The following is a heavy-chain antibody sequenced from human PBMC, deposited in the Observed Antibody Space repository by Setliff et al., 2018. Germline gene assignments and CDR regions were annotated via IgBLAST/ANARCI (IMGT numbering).Heavy chain of an antibody. Sequence: ASVKVSCKASGYSFSTYAMSWIRQAPGQGLEWMGWINTNTGNPSYAQGFTGRFVFSLDTSVSTAYLQISSLKAEDTAVYYCARDSTNVLLWFGERGPDYWGQGTLVTVSS. D-gene: IGHD3-10*01. V-gene: IGHV7-4-1*02. CDR1: GYSFSTYA. CDR2: INTNTGNP. CDR3: ARDSTNVLLWFGERGPDY. J-gene: IGHJ4*02.